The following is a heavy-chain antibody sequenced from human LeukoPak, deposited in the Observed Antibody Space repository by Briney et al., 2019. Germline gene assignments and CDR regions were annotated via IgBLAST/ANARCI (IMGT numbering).Heavy chain of an antibody. CDR3: ARLSRHTSGSNWFDP. D-gene: IGHD5-12*01. Sequence: SETLSLTCTVSGGSISSYYWSWIRQPPGKGLEWIGYIYYSGSTNYNPSLKSRVTVSIDTSKNQFSLKLSSVTAADTALYYCARLSRHTSGSNWFDPWGQGTLVTVSS. V-gene: IGHV4-59*08. J-gene: IGHJ5*02. CDR1: GGSISSYY. CDR2: IYYSGST.